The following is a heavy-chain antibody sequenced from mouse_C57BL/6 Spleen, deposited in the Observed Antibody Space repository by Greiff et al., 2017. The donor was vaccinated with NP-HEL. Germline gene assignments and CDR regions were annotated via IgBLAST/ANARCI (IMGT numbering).Heavy chain of an antibody. Sequence: QVQLQQPGTELVKPGASVKLSCKASGYTFTSYWMHWVKQRPGQGLGWIGNINPSNGGTNYNEKFKSKATLTIDTTSSTAYMQRSSLTAEDAAVYDCARGELWFYFGYWGQGTTLTVAS. CDR2: INPSNGGT. CDR3: ARGELWFYFGY. D-gene: IGHD2-2*01. V-gene: IGHV1-53*01. CDR1: GYTFTSYW. J-gene: IGHJ2*01.